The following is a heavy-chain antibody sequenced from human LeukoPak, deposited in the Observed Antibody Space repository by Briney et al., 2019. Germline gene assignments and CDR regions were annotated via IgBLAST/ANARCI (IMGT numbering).Heavy chain of an antibody. Sequence: GGSLRLSCAVSGFTFSSYSMNWVRQAPGKGLEWVSSISSSSSYIYYADSVKGRFSISRDNSKNTLYLQMNSLRAEDTAVYYCASLEYYYDSSAILPVTDYWGQGTLVTVSS. CDR2: ISSSSSYI. V-gene: IGHV3-21*01. CDR1: GFTFSSYS. CDR3: ASLEYYYDSSAILPVTDY. J-gene: IGHJ4*02. D-gene: IGHD3-22*01.